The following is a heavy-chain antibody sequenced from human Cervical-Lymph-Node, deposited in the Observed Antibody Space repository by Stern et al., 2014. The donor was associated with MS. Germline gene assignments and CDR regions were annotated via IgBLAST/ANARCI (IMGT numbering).Heavy chain of an antibody. J-gene: IGHJ4*02. CDR3: ARHFGSIHDYSNYVDY. CDR1: GYSFTSYW. V-gene: IGHV5-10-1*03. Sequence: EVQLVQSGAEVKKPGESLRISCKGSGYSFTSYWISWVRQMPGKGLEWMGRIDPSDSYTNYSPSFQGHVTISADKSISTAYLQWSSLKASDTAMYYCARHFGSIHDYSNYVDYWGQGTLVTVSS. CDR2: IDPSDSYT. D-gene: IGHD4-11*01.